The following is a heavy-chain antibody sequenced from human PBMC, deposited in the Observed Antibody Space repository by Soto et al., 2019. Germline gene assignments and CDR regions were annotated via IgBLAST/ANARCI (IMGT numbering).Heavy chain of an antibody. CDR2: ISAYNGNT. CDR3: ASFRAGDYYYYYGMDV. V-gene: IGHV1-18*01. D-gene: IGHD4-17*01. CDR1: GYTFTSYG. Sequence: QVQLVQSGAEVKKPGASVKVSCKASGYTFTSYGFTWVRQAPGQGLEWMGWISAYNGNTNYAQKLQGRVTMTTDTPTSTAYMELRSLRSDDTAVYYCASFRAGDYYYYYGMDVWGQGTTVTVSS. J-gene: IGHJ6*02.